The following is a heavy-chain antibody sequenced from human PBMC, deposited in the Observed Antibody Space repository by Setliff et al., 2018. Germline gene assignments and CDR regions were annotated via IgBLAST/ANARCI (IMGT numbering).Heavy chain of an antibody. CDR1: GDSISSRRNY. J-gene: IGHJ6*03. V-gene: IGHV4-61*09. CDR3: ARAPGRQDYHYMEL. CDR2: IYTSWST. Sequence: SETLSLTCTVSGDSISSRRNYWGWFRQPAGKELEWIGQIYTSWSTNYNPSLKSRVTISLDTSKNQFSLKLRSVTAADTAVYYCARAPGRQDYHYMELWGKGTTVTVSS. D-gene: IGHD2-15*01.